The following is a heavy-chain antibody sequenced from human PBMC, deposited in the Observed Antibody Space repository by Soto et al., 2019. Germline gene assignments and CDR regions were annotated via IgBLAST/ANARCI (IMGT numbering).Heavy chain of an antibody. V-gene: IGHV3-11*01. CDR3: TRDPRITDF. CDR1: GFSFRDHY. J-gene: IGHJ4*02. Sequence: GGSLRLSCAASGFSFRDHYMTWIRQAPGKGLELLSYISPGGDITNYVDSVKGRFTISRDNAKNSLFLHMNSLRAEDTAVYYCTRDPRITDFWGQGTLVTVSS. D-gene: IGHD3-16*01. CDR2: ISPGGDIT.